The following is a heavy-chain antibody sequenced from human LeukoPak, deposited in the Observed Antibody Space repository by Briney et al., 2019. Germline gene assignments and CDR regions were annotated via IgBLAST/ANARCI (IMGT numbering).Heavy chain of an antibody. CDR3: ARGGGIQLWLPFDY. J-gene: IGHJ4*02. CDR2: ISYDGSDK. CDR1: GLTFSSYA. D-gene: IGHD5-18*01. Sequence: GGSLRLSCAASGLTFSSYAMNWVRQAPGKGLEWVAVISYDGSDKYYPDSVKGRFTISRDNSKNTLYLQMNSLRAEDTAVYYCARGGGIQLWLPFDYWGQGTLVTVSS. V-gene: IGHV3-30-3*01.